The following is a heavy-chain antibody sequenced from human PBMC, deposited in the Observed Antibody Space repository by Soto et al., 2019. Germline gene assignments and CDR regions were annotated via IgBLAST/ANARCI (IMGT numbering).Heavy chain of an antibody. Sequence: SQTLSLTCGIYGGSVSSSSVVWNAIRQSPSTGLERLIRPYYRSQWHSEYAVFVQSRIRINPDTSKNQFSLQLDSVSPEDSAVKYGVRLVGNSWLSYLAQGTLVTLS. CDR2: PYYRSQWHS. D-gene: IGHD3-16*01. CDR3: VRLVGNSWLSY. V-gene: IGHV6-1*01. CDR1: GGSVSSSSVV. J-gene: IGHJ4*02.